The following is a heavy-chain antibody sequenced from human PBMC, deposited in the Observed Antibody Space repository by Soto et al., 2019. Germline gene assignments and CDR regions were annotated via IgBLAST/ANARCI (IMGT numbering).Heavy chain of an antibody. J-gene: IGHJ4*02. Sequence: SENLSLTSTVSAGSSRNHHWNGIRQSPGKGLEWIGYIYSSGSTHYNPSLQNRVTISIDTSKNQVSLKVNSVTAADTAVYYCARDHPHSYGVYYFDYWGQGTPVT. CDR1: AGSSRNHH. CDR3: ARDHPHSYGVYYFDY. CDR2: IYSSGST. D-gene: IGHD5-18*01. V-gene: IGHV4-59*11.